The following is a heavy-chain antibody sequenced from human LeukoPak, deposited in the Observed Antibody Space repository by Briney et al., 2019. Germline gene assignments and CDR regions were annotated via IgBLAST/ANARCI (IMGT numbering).Heavy chain of an antibody. CDR2: MYHSEST. J-gene: IGHJ4*02. D-gene: IGHD5-24*01. CDR3: ARDRRDGYNRVIDY. Sequence: SETLSLTXSVSGYSIRSGQYWGWIRQPPGKGLEWIGSMYHSESTYYNPSLKSRVTISIDTSKNQFSLKLTSVTAADRAVYYCARDRRDGYNRVIDYWGQGILVTVSS. CDR1: GYSIRSGQY. V-gene: IGHV4-38-2*02.